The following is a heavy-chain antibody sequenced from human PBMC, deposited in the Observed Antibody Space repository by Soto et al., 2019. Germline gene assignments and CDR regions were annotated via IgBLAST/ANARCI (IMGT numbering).Heavy chain of an antibody. Sequence: QVQLLESGGGVVQPGRSLKLSCRTSGFTFSLYGMHWVLQAPGKGLECLAVISFDGKNGYYADSVKGRFNIARDNSKTTLFLQMTSLRPDDTGVYFCAKGAQAAAVLDHWGQGALVTVAS. CDR1: GFTFSLYG. J-gene: IGHJ4*02. D-gene: IGHD6-25*01. CDR3: AKGAQAAAVLDH. CDR2: ISFDGKNG. V-gene: IGHV3-30*18.